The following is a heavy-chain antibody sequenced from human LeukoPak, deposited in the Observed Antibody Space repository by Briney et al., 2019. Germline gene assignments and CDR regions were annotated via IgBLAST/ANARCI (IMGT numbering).Heavy chain of an antibody. J-gene: IGHJ4*02. V-gene: IGHV4-39*01. CDR2: IYYSGST. D-gene: IGHD3-22*01. CDR3: ARHQGPGWLIDY. CDR1: GGSISSSSYY. Sequence: SETLFLTCTVSGGSISSSSYYWGWIRQPPGKGLEWIGSIYYSGSTNYNPSLKSRVTISVDTSKNQFSLKLSSVTAADTAVYYCARHQGPGWLIDYWGQGTLVTVSS.